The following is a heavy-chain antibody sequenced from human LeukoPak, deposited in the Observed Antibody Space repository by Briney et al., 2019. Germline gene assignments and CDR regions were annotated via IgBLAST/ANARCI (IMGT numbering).Heavy chain of an antibody. CDR1: GFTFSDYY. J-gene: IGHJ5*02. CDR2: ISSSGSTI. V-gene: IGHV3-11*01. D-gene: IGHD5-18*01. Sequence: PGGSLRLSCAASGFTFSDYYMSRIRQAPGKGLEWVSYISSSGSTIYYADSVKGRFTISRDNAKNSLYLQMNSLRAEDTAVYYCAGLDGYSYVVPLPWCQGTLVTVSS. CDR3: AGLDGYSYVVPLP.